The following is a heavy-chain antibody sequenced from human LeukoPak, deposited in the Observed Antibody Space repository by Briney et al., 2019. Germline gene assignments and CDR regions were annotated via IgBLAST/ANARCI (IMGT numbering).Heavy chain of an antibody. CDR3: ARQGSGGSRGWWFDP. J-gene: IGHJ5*02. CDR2: ISAYNGNT. Sequence: GASMKVSCKASGYTFTSYGISWVRQAPGQGLEWMGWISAYNGNTNYAQKLQGRVTMPTDTSTSTAYMELRSLRSDDTAVYYCARQGSGGSRGWWFDPWGQGTLVTVSS. CDR1: GYTFTSYG. D-gene: IGHD2-15*01. V-gene: IGHV1-18*01.